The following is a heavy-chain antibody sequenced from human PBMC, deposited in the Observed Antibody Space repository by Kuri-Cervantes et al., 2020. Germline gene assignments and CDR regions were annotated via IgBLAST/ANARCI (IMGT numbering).Heavy chain of an antibody. CDR2: IKQDGSEK. CDR3: ARDTGRGWYF. D-gene: IGHD6-19*01. J-gene: IGHJ4*02. CDR1: GFTFSSYW. Sequence: GESLKISCAASGFTFSSYWMSWVRQAPGKGLEWVANIKQDGSEKYYVDSVKGRFTISRDNAKNSLYLQMNSLRAEDTAVYYCARDTGRGWYFGGQGTLVTVSS. V-gene: IGHV3-7*01.